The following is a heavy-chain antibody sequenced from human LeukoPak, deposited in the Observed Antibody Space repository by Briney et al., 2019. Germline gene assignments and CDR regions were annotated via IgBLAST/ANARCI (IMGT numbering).Heavy chain of an antibody. Sequence: GGSLRLSCAASGFTFSTYVMSWVRQAPGKGLEWVSAISGSGGTTYYADSVKGRFTISRDNSKNTVYLHLNNLRAEDTAIHFCAKDPRGTYSGWYTGDAFDVWGQGTMVTVSS. V-gene: IGHV3-23*01. CDR3: AKDPRGTYSGWYTGDAFDV. D-gene: IGHD6-19*01. CDR1: GFTFSTYV. J-gene: IGHJ3*01. CDR2: ISGSGGTT.